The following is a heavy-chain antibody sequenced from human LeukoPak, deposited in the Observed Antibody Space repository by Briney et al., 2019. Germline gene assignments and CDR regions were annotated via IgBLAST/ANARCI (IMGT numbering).Heavy chain of an antibody. CDR1: GGSISSYY. Sequence: SETLSLTCTVSGGSISSYYWSWIRQPPGKGLEWIGYIYYSGSTNYNPSLKSRVTISVDTSKNQFSLKLSSVTAAGTAVYYCARAGGLWFGELLETGFDYWGQGTLVTVSS. D-gene: IGHD3-10*01. CDR3: ARAGGLWFGELLETGFDY. CDR2: IYYSGST. J-gene: IGHJ4*02. V-gene: IGHV4-59*01.